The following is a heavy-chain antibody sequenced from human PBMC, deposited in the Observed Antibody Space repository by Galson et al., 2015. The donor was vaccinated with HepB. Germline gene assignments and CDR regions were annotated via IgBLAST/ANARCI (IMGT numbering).Heavy chain of an antibody. CDR1: GYSFTNYW. CDR2: IYPGDSDT. V-gene: IGHV5-51*01. Sequence: QSGAEVKKPGESLKISCKGSGYSFTNYWIGWVRQMPGKGLEWMGIIYPGDSDTRYSPSFQGQVTISADKSISTAYLQWSSLKASDTAMYYCARHWPLHDYGDYDTFGWFDPWGQGTLVTVSS. CDR3: ARHWPLHDYGDYDTFGWFDP. D-gene: IGHD4-17*01. J-gene: IGHJ5*02.